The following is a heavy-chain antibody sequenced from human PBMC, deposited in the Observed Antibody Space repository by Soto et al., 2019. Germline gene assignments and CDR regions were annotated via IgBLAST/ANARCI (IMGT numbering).Heavy chain of an antibody. CDR2: IHSDGSTT. V-gene: IGHV3-74*01. Sequence: EVKLVESKGGLVQRGGSLRLSCAASGFTFNYYWMHWVRQAPGQGLVWVSHIHSDGSTTTYADSVKGRFTISRDNAKNTLYLQMNSLRAEDTAVYYCVRGDKGGFDLWGQGTTVTVSS. J-gene: IGHJ3*01. D-gene: IGHD2-21*02. CDR1: GFTFNYYW. CDR3: VRGDKGGFDL.